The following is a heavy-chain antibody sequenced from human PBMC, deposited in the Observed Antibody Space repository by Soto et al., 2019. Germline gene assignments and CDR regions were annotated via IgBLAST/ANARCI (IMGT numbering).Heavy chain of an antibody. CDR1: GFTFSSYA. CDR2: ISGSGDST. CDR3: AKVKGVCSGGSCYPASRRWFDP. J-gene: IGHJ5*02. Sequence: GGSLRLSCAASGFTFSSYAMSWVRQAPGKGLEWVSTISGSGDSTYYADSVRGRFTISRDNSKNTLYLQMNSLRAEDTAVYYCAKVKGVCSGGSCYPASRRWFDPSGQATLVTVSS. D-gene: IGHD2-15*01. V-gene: IGHV3-23*01.